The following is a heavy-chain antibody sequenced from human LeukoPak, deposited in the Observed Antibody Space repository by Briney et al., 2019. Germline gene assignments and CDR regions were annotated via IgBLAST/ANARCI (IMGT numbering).Heavy chain of an antibody. CDR3: AKGGRRHYGDYVAF. CDR2: ISASGDNT. J-gene: IGHJ4*02. Sequence: GGSLRLSCDASGFTVNSYAMNWVRQAPGKGLEWVSVISASGDNTYYADSVKGRFTISRDDSKNTVYLQMNSLRADDTAVYHCAKGGRRHYGDYVAFWGQGTLVTVSS. V-gene: IGHV3-23*01. D-gene: IGHD4-17*01. CDR1: GFTVNSYA.